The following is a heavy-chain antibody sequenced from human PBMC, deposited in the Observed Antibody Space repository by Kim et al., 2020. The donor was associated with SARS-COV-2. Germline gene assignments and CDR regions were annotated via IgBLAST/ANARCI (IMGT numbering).Heavy chain of an antibody. Sequence: ASVKVSCKASGYTFTSYAMNWVRQAPGQGLEWMGWINTNTGNPTYAQGFTGRFVFSLDTSVSTAYLQISSLKAEDTAVYYCARDVFMVRDPYNWFDPWGQGTLVTVSS. CDR2: INTNTGNP. D-gene: IGHD3-10*01. CDR3: ARDVFMVRDPYNWFDP. V-gene: IGHV7-4-1*02. J-gene: IGHJ5*02. CDR1: GYTFTSYA.